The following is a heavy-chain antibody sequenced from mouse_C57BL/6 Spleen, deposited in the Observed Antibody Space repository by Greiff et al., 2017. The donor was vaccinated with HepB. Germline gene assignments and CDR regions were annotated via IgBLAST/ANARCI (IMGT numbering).Heavy chain of an antibody. CDR1: GFTFSSYG. D-gene: IGHD2-4*01. CDR2: ISSGGSYT. CDR3: ARQRDYDWYFDV. J-gene: IGHJ1*03. V-gene: IGHV5-6*01. Sequence: EVQLVESGGDLVKPGGSLKLSCAASGFTFSSYGMSWVRQTPDKRLEWVATISSGGSYTYYPDSVKGRFTISRDNAKNTLYLQMSSLKSEDTAMYYCARQRDYDWYFDVWGTGTTFTVSS.